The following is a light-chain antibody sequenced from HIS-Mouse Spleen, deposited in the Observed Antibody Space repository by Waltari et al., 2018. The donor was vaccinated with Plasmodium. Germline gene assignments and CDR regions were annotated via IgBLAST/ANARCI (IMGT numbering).Light chain of an antibody. CDR1: QSISSY. CDR3: QQSYSTPRT. V-gene: IGKV1-39*01. Sequence: DIQMTQSPSSLSASVGDRVTITCRARQSISSYLNWYQQKPGKDPKLLIYAASSLQSGVPSRVSGSGSGTDFTLTISSLQPEDFATYYCQQSYSTPRTFGQGTKVEIK. J-gene: IGKJ1*01. CDR2: AAS.